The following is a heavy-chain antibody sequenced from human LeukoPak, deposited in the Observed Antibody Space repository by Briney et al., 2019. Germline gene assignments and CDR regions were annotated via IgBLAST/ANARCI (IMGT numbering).Heavy chain of an antibody. J-gene: IGHJ4*02. V-gene: IGHV3-23*01. D-gene: IGHD3-16*01. CDR2: ISGSADNT. CDR3: TRDGGSGIDY. Sequence: GGSLRLSCAASGFTFSTYAMTWVRQAPGKGLEWVSAISGSADNTYYADSVKGRFTISRDDSKNTLYLQMSSLRAEDTAVYYCTRDGGSGIDYWGQGTLVTVSS. CDR1: GFTFSTYA.